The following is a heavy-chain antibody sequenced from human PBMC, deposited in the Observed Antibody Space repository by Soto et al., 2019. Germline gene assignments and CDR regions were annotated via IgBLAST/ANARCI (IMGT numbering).Heavy chain of an antibody. CDR2: IYYSGST. CDR1: GGSISSGGYY. V-gene: IGHV4-31*03. CDR3: ARGGTAMGDYYYSGMDV. J-gene: IGHJ6*02. Sequence: QVQLQESGPGLVKPSQTLSLTCTVSGGSISSGGYYWSWIRQHPGKGLEWIGYIYYSGSTYYNPSLQSRVTISVDTSKNQFSLKLGSVTAADTAVYYCARGGTAMGDYYYSGMDVWGQGTTVTVSS. D-gene: IGHD5-18*01.